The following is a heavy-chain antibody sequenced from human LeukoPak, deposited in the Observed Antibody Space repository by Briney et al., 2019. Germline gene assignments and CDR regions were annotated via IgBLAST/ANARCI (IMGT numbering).Heavy chain of an antibody. CDR3: ARAETVTTYRLYYYGMDV. CDR2: IWYDGSND. D-gene: IGHD4-17*01. CDR1: GFNFGSDA. Sequence: GGSLRLSCTASGFNFGSDAMHWVRQAPGKGLEWVAFIWYDGSNDHYADSVKGRFTISRDNSKNTLYLQMNSLRAEDTAVYYCARAETVTTYRLYYYGMDVWSQGTTVTVSS. J-gene: IGHJ6*02. V-gene: IGHV3-30*02.